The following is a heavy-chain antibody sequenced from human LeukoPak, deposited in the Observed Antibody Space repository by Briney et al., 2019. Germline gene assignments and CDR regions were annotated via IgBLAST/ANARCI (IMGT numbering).Heavy chain of an antibody. CDR1: GFTFSSYS. D-gene: IGHD3-22*01. Sequence: GGSLRLSCAASGFTFSSYSMNWVRQAPGKGLEWVSSISSSSSYIYYADSVKGRFTISRDNAKNSLYLQMNSLRAEDTAVYYCPRANGYYYDSSDSRGWYYYYYGMDVWGQGTTVTVSS. CDR2: ISSSSSYI. V-gene: IGHV3-21*01. J-gene: IGHJ6*02. CDR3: PRANGYYYDSSDSRGWYYYYYGMDV.